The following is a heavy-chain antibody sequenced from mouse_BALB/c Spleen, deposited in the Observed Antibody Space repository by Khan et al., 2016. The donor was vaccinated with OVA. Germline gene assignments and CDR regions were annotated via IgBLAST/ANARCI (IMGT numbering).Heavy chain of an antibody. D-gene: IGHD2-1*01. CDR3: TRSGYGTFAY. Sequence: QVQLQQSGAELVKPGASVRLSCKASGYTFTSYYLYWVKQRPGQGLEWIGDINPNNSGTNFNEKFKSKATLTVDKSSSTAYMRLSSLTSEDSAVYYCTRSGYGTFAYWGQGTLVTVSA. CDR1: GYTFTSYY. CDR2: INPNNSGT. J-gene: IGHJ3*01. V-gene: IGHV1S81*02.